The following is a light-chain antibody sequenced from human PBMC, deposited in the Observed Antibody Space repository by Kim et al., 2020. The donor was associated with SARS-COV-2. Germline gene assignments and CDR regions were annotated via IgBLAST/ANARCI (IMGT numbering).Light chain of an antibody. V-gene: IGLV1-40*01. Sequence: VTSSCTGSSSNIGTGYDVHWYQQLPGTAPKLLIYGNNNRPSGVPDRFSGSKSGTSASLAITELQAEDEADYYCQSYDSSLSVLYVFGTGTKVTVL. CDR2: GNN. J-gene: IGLJ1*01. CDR1: SSNIGTGYD. CDR3: QSYDSSLSVLYV.